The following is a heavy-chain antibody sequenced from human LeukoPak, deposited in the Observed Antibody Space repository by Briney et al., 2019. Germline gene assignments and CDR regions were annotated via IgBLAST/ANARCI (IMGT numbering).Heavy chain of an antibody. CDR1: GYTFTGYY. V-gene: IGHV1-2*02. CDR2: INPNSGGT. CDR3: ARATPNYDFWSGYYALQNYYYGMDV. J-gene: IGHJ6*02. Sequence: ASVKVSCKASGYTFTGYYMHWVRQAPGQGLEWMGWINPNSGGTNYAQKFQGRVTMTTDTSTSTAYMELRSLRSDDTAVYYCARATPNYDFWSGYYALQNYYYGMDVWGQGTTVTVSS. D-gene: IGHD3-3*01.